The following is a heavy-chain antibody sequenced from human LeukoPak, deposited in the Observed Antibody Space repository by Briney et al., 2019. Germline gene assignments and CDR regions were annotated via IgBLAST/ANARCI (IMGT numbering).Heavy chain of an antibody. V-gene: IGHV3-21*01. CDR3: ARERYYYDSSGYYPIDY. CDR2: ISSSSSYI. Sequence: GGSLRLSCAASGFTFSSYSMNWVRQAPGKGLEWVSSISSSSSYIYYADSVKGRFAISRDNAKNSLYLQMNSLRAEDTAVYYCARERYYYDSSGYYPIDYWGQGTLVTVSS. CDR1: GFTFSSYS. J-gene: IGHJ4*02. D-gene: IGHD3-22*01.